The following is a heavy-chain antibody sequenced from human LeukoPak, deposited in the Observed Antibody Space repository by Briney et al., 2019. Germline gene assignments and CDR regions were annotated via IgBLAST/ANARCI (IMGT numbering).Heavy chain of an antibody. CDR1: GYTFTSYG. J-gene: IGHJ4*02. Sequence: ASVKVSCKASGYTFTSYGISWVRQAPGQGLEWVGWISAYNGNTNYAQKLQGRVTMTTDTSTSTAYMELRSLRSDDTAVYYCARDPGYSSSWYTGGLDYWGQGTLVTVSS. D-gene: IGHD6-13*01. CDR2: ISAYNGNT. V-gene: IGHV1-18*01. CDR3: ARDPGYSSSWYTGGLDY.